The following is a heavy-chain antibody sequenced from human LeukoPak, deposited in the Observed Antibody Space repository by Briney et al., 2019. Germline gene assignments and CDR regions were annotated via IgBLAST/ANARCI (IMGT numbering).Heavy chain of an antibody. CDR2: ISTNGGST. J-gene: IGHJ4*02. V-gene: IGHV3-64*01. Sequence: GGSLRLSCAVSGFTFSRFAMHWVRQAPGKGLEYVSSISTNGGSTYYANSVKGRFTVSRDNSKNTLYLQMGSLRAEDMAVYYCARGQSDSGNYYFDYWGQGTLVTVSS. CDR1: GFTFSRFA. CDR3: ARGQSDSGNYYFDY. D-gene: IGHD1-26*01.